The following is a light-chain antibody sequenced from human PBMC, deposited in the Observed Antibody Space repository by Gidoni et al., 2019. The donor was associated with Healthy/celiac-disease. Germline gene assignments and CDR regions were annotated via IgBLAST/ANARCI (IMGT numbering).Light chain of an antibody. CDR3: QAWDSSTGVV. V-gene: IGLV3-1*01. CDR2: QDS. CDR1: KLGDNY. J-gene: IGLJ2*01. Sequence: SYELTQPPSVSVSPGKTASITCSGDKLGDNYACWYQQKPGQSPVLVLYQDSKRPAGIPDRFSGSNSGNTATLTISGTQAMDEADYYCQAWDSSTGVVFGGGTKLTVL.